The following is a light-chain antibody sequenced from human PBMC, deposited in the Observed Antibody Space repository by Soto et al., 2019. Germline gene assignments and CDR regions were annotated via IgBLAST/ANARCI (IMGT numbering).Light chain of an antibody. CDR3: CSYAGTYTWV. Sequence: QSALTQPRSVSESPGQSVTISCTGTSSDVGVYNYVSWYQQHPHKAPKLMIYDVSKRPSGVPHRFSGSKSGNTASLTISGLQADDEADYYCCSYAGTYTWVFGGGTQLTVL. CDR2: DVS. V-gene: IGLV2-11*01. CDR1: SSDVGVYNY. J-gene: IGLJ3*02.